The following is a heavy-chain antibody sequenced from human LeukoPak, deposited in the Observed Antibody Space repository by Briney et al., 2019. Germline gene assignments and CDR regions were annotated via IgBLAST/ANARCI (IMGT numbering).Heavy chain of an antibody. CDR2: IYYSGST. Sequence: PSETLSHTCTVSGGSISSYYWSWIRQPPGKGLEWIGYIYYSGSTNYNPSLKSRVTISVDTSKNQFSLKLSSVTAADTAVYYCAKDFLDNRERPYYMDVWGKGTTVTVSS. CDR3: AKDFLDNRERPYYMDV. CDR1: GGSISSYY. J-gene: IGHJ6*03. D-gene: IGHD1-1*01. V-gene: IGHV4-59*12.